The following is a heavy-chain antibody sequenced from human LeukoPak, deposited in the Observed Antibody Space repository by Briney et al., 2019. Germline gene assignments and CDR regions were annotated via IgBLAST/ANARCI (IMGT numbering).Heavy chain of an antibody. CDR3: ARAFTVTTSPYYYYYYGMDV. CDR2: INPNSGGT. CDR1: GYTFTSYY. J-gene: IGHJ6*02. V-gene: IGHV1-2*04. D-gene: IGHD4-17*01. Sequence: ASVKVSCKASGYTFTSYYMHWVRQAPGQGLEWMGWINPNSGGTNYAQKFQGWVTMTRDTSISTAYMELSRLRSDDTAVYYCARAFTVTTSPYYYYYYGMDVWGQGTTVTVSS.